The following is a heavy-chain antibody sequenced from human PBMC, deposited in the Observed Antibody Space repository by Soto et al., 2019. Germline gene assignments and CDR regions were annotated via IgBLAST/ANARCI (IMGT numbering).Heavy chain of an antibody. V-gene: IGHV3-48*02. D-gene: IGHD3-10*01. CDR1: GFTFSSYS. Sequence: GGSLRLSCAASGFTFSSYSMNWVRQAPGKGLECVSYISSSSSTIYYADSVKGRFTISRDNAKNSLYLQMNSLRDEDTAVYYCARDSGWFGESLFDYWGQGTLVTVSS. CDR2: ISSSSSTI. J-gene: IGHJ4*02. CDR3: ARDSGWFGESLFDY.